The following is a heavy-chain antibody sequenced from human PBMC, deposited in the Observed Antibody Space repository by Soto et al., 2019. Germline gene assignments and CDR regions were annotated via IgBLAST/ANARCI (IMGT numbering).Heavy chain of an antibody. CDR1: GFTFSSYW. V-gene: IGHV3-7*01. Sequence: GGSLRLSCAASGFTFSSYWMSWVRQAPGKGLERVANIKQDGSEKYYVDSVKGRFTISRDNAKNSLYLQMNSLRAEDTAVYYCARDMGYYDFWSGYFFCDYWGQGTLVTVSS. CDR3: ARDMGYYDFWSGYFFCDY. J-gene: IGHJ4*02. D-gene: IGHD3-3*01. CDR2: IKQDGSEK.